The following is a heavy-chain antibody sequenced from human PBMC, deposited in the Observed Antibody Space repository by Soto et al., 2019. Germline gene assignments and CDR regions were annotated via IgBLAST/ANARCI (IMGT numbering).Heavy chain of an antibody. CDR1: GGSISSGGYY. J-gene: IGHJ5*02. D-gene: IGHD2-2*01. CDR2: IYYSGST. CDR3: ARWVVVVPDALGSGNWFDP. Sequence: LSLTCTVSGGSISSGGYYWSWIRQHPGKGLEWIGYIYYSGSTYYNPSLKSRVTISVDTSKNQFSLKLSSVTAADTAVYYCARWVVVVPDALGSGNWFDPWGQGTLVTVSS. V-gene: IGHV4-31*03.